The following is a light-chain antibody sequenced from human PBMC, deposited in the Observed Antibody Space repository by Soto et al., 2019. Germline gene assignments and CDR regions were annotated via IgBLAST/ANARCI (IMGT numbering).Light chain of an antibody. J-gene: IGLJ1*01. CDR3: QSYDSSLSGYV. CDR1: SSNIGAGYD. V-gene: IGLV1-40*01. CDR2: GNN. Sequence: QSVLTQPPSVSGAPGQRLTISCTGSSSNIGAGYDVHWYRQPPGTAPKLLIFGNNNRPSGVPDRFSGSKSGTSASLAITGLQAEDEADYYCQSYDSSLSGYVFGTGTKVTV.